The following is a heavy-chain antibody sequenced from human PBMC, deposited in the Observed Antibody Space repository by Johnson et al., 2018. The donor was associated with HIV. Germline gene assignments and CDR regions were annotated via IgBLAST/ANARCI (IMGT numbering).Heavy chain of an antibody. Sequence: QVQLVESGGGVVQPGRSLRLSCAASGFTFSSYAMHWVRQAPGKGLAWVAVLSYDGSNKYYADSVKGRFPISRDNSKNTLYLQMNSLRAEDTAVYYCARGPGGFGAFDIWGQGTMVTVSS. CDR1: GFTFSSYA. CDR2: LSYDGSNK. D-gene: IGHD2-8*02. J-gene: IGHJ3*02. V-gene: IGHV3-30*04. CDR3: ARGPGGFGAFDI.